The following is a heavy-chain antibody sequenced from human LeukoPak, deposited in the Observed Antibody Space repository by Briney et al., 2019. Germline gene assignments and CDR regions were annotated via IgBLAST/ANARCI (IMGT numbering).Heavy chain of an antibody. V-gene: IGHV1-69*13. CDR3: AREEGHFGVVTY. Sequence: GASVKVSCKASGGTFSSYAISWVRQAPGQGLEWMGGIIPIFGTANYAQKFQGRVTIIADETTSTAYMELSSLRSEDTAVYYCAREEGHFGVVTYWGQGTLVTVSS. D-gene: IGHD3-3*01. CDR2: IIPIFGTA. CDR1: GGTFSSYA. J-gene: IGHJ4*02.